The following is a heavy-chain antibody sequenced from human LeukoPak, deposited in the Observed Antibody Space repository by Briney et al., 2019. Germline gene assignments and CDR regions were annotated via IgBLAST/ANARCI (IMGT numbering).Heavy chain of an antibody. CDR1: GFTFSSYG. Sequence: PGGSLRLSCAASGFTFSSYGMHWVRQAPGKGLEWVAVISYDGSNKYYADSVKGRFTISRDNSKNTLYLQMNSLRAEDTAVYYCAKDASYSSTSFDYWGQGTLVTVSS. CDR2: ISYDGSNK. CDR3: AKDASYSSTSFDY. V-gene: IGHV3-30*18. D-gene: IGHD6-13*01. J-gene: IGHJ4*02.